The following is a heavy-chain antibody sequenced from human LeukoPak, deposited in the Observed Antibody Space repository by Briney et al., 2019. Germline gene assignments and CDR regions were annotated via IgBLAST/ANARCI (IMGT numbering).Heavy chain of an antibody. CDR2: INRDGSST. CDR1: GFTFSNYW. V-gene: IGHV3-74*01. J-gene: IGHJ3*01. Sequence: PGGSLRLSCAASGFTFSNYWMHWVRQAPGKGLVWVSRINRDGSSTDYLDSVKGRFTISRDNARNTLYLQMNSLRAEDTAVYYCATVPYVFDLWGQGTMVTVSS. CDR3: ATVPYVFDL.